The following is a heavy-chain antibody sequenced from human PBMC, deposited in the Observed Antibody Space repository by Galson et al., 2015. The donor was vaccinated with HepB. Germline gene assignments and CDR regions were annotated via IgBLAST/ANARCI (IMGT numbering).Heavy chain of an antibody. J-gene: IGHJ4*02. CDR2: IYYSGST. D-gene: IGHD4-23*01. CDR1: GGSISSYY. Sequence: TLSLTCTVSGGSISSYYWSWIRQPPGKGLEWIGYIYYSGSTNYNPSLKSRVTISVDTSKNQFSLKLSSVTAADTAVYYCARVNGGDYVSKSTHFDDWGQGTLVTVSS. CDR3: ARVNGGDYVSKSTHFDD. V-gene: IGHV4-59*01.